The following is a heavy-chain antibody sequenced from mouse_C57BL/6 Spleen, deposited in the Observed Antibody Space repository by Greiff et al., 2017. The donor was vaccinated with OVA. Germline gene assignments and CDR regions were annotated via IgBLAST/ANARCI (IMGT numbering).Heavy chain of an antibody. J-gene: IGHJ4*01. Sequence: EVKLVESGEGLVKPGGSLKLSCAASGFTFSSYAMSWVRQTPEKRLEWVAYISSGGDYIYYADTVKGRFTISRDNARNTLYLQMSSLKSEDTAMYYCTRGLRDYAMDYWGQGTSVTVSS. D-gene: IGHD2-4*01. CDR3: TRGLRDYAMDY. V-gene: IGHV5-9-1*02. CDR1: GFTFSSYA. CDR2: ISSGGDYI.